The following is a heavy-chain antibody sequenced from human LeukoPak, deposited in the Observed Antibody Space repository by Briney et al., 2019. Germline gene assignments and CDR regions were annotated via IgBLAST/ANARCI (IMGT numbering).Heavy chain of an antibody. CDR2: IKQDGGEA. D-gene: IGHD4-11*01. V-gene: IGHV3-7*01. CDR3: TREDHSNYNY. CDR1: GFTFSSYW. Sequence: GGSLRLSCAASGFTFSSYWMSWVRQAPGKGLEWVANIKQDGGEAFYVDSVKGRFTISRDNAKNSLYLQMNSLRAEDTAVYYCTREDHSNYNYWGQGTLVTVSS. J-gene: IGHJ4*02.